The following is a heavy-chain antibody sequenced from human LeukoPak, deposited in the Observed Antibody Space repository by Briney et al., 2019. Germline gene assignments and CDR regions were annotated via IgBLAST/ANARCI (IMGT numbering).Heavy chain of an antibody. V-gene: IGHV3-9*01. CDR2: ISWNSGNI. CDR3: AKAPVGGGQWLVDYFHY. Sequence: PGGSLRLSCAASGFTFDDYAMHWVRQAPGKGLGWVSGISWNSGNIGYADSVKGRFTISRDNAKNSLYLQMNSLRAEDTALYYCAKAPVGGGQWLVDYFHYWGQGTLVTVSS. CDR1: GFTFDDYA. J-gene: IGHJ4*02. D-gene: IGHD6-19*01.